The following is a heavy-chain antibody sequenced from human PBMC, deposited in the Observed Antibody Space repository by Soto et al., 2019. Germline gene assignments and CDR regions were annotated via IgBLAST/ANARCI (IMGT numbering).Heavy chain of an antibody. D-gene: IGHD6-25*01. V-gene: IGHV3-15*01. CDR2: IKSKTDGGTT. CDR1: GFTCSNAW. CDR3: TTVTGYHFDY. Sequence: WSLRLSCAASGFTCSNAWLSWVRQAPGKGLEWVGRIKSKTDGGTTDYAAPEKGRFTISRDDSKNTLYLQMNSLKTEDTTVYYCTTVTGYHFDYWVQGTLVTVSS. J-gene: IGHJ4*02.